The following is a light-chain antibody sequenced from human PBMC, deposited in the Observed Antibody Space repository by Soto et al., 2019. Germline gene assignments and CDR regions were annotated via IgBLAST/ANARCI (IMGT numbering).Light chain of an antibody. CDR3: AAWDDSLGEG. CDR1: SSNIGNND. CDR2: KNN. V-gene: IGLV1-47*01. J-gene: IGLJ1*01. Sequence: QSVLTQPPSASGTPGQRVTISCSGSSSNIGNNDVYWYQQFPGTAPKLVVYKNNQRPSGVPDRYSGSKSGTPASLAISGVRSEDEADYYCAAWDDSLGEGFGTGTKVTVL.